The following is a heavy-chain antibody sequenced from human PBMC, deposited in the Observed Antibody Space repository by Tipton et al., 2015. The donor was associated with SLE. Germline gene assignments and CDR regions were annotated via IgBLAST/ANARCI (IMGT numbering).Heavy chain of an antibody. D-gene: IGHD6-19*01. CDR3: AREGVGAVAGHFDY. V-gene: IGHV4-39*07. CDR1: GGSISSSSYY. J-gene: IGHJ4*02. CDR2: IYYSGST. Sequence: TLSLTCTVSGGSISSSSYYWGWIRQPPGKGLGWIGNIYYSGSTYYNPSLKSPVTISVDTSKNQFSLKLSSVTAADTAVYYCAREGVGAVAGHFDYWGQGTLVTVSS.